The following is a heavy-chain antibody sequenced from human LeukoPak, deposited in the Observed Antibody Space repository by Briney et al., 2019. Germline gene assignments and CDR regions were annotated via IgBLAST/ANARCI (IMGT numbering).Heavy chain of an antibody. CDR2: INDSGGST. V-gene: IGHV3-23*01. J-gene: IGHJ5*02. CDR3: ARGLGYCSSTSCYSRRPYNWFDP. Sequence: GGSLRLSCAASGFTFSSYAMTWVRQAPGKGLEWVSSINDSGGSTYYADSVKGRFTISRDNSKNTLYLQMNSLRAEDTAVYYCARGLGYCSSTSCYSRRPYNWFDPWGQGTLVTVSS. CDR1: GFTFSSYA. D-gene: IGHD2-2*01.